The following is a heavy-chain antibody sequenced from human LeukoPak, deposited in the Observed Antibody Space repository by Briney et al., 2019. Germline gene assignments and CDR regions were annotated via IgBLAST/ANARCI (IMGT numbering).Heavy chain of an antibody. J-gene: IGHJ4*02. CDR2: ISAYNGNT. Sequence: GASVKVSCKASGYTFTSYGISWVRQAPGQGLEWMGWISAYNGNTNYAQKFQGRVTMTEDTSTDTAYMELSSLRSEDTAVYYCATVSYFTMIVQGQGDYWGQGTLVTVSS. V-gene: IGHV1-18*01. CDR1: GYTFTSYG. D-gene: IGHD3-22*01. CDR3: ATVSYFTMIVQGQGDY.